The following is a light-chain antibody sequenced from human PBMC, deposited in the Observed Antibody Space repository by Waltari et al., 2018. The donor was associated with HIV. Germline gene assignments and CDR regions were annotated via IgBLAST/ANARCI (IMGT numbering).Light chain of an antibody. CDR1: DNEFDVYNF. CDR3: ALFTDDSTLL. J-gene: IGLJ2*01. V-gene: IGLV2-14*03. Sequence: SAVTQPASVSGLPGQSITISCTGDDNEFDVYNFVSWYQKHPGKLPRIILYDVDSRPSGTPARFSGSRSGPTASLNISGLRAEDEADYYCALFTDDSTLLFGGGTKVTVL. CDR2: DVD.